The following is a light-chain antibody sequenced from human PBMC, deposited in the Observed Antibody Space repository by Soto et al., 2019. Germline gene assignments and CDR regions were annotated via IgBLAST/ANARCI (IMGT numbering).Light chain of an antibody. Sequence: DIQMTQSPSSLSASVGDRVTITCRASQSISSYLNWYQQKPGKAPKLLIFAASSLQSGVPSRFSGSGSGTDFTLTISSPQPEDFATYYCQQSYSTLRYTFGQGTKV. CDR2: AAS. J-gene: IGKJ2*01. CDR1: QSISSY. V-gene: IGKV1-39*01. CDR3: QQSYSTLRYT.